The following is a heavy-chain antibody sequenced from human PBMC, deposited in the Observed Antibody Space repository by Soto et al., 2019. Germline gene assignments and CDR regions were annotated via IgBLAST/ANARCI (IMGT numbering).Heavy chain of an antibody. CDR1: GFTFSSYA. Sequence: QVQLVESGGGVVQPGRSLRLSCAASGFTFSSYAMHWVRQAPGKGLEWVAVISYDGSNKYYADSVKGRFTISRDNSKNTRYLQMNSLRAEDTAVYYCARGPASAGSENFQHWGRAPWSPSPQ. CDR3: ARGPASAGSENFQH. D-gene: IGHD6-19*01. J-gene: IGHJ1*01. CDR2: ISYDGSNK. V-gene: IGHV3-30-3*01.